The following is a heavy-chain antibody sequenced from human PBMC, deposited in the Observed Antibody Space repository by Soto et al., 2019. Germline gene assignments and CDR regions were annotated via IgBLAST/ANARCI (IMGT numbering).Heavy chain of an antibody. CDR1: GYTFTSYG. Sequence: GASVKVSFKASGYTFTSYGISWLRQAPGQGLEWMGWISAYNGNTNYAQKLQGRVTMTTDTSTSTAYMELRSLRSDDTAVYYCAREYREYYYDSSGYYPSAFDIWGQGTMVTVSS. CDR3: AREYREYYYDSSGYYPSAFDI. V-gene: IGHV1-18*01. CDR2: ISAYNGNT. J-gene: IGHJ3*02. D-gene: IGHD3-22*01.